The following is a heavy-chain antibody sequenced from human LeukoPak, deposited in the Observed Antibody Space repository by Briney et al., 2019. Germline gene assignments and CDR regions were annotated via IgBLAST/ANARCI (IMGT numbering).Heavy chain of an antibody. V-gene: IGHV3-20*04. J-gene: IGHJ3*02. D-gene: IGHD7-27*01. CDR2: INWNGGST. CDR3: AREYASLGFDI. CDR1: GFTFNDRG. Sequence: PGGSLRLSCAASGFTFNDRGMSWVRQAPGKGLGWVSGINWNGGSTAYAESVKGRFIISRDNAKKSLYMQMNSLRDEDTALYYCAREYASLGFDIWGQGTMVTVSS.